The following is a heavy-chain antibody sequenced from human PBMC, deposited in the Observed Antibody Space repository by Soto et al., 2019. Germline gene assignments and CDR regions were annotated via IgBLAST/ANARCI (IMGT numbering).Heavy chain of an antibody. V-gene: IGHV3-21*01. J-gene: IGHJ4*02. CDR3: ARDRAGIAAAGTDY. CDR1: GFTFSSYS. D-gene: IGHD6-13*01. Sequence: PGGSLRLSCAASGFTFSSYSMNWVRQAPGKGLEWVSSISSSSSYIYYADSVKGRFTISRDNAKNSLYLQMNSLRAEDTAVYYCARDRAGIAAAGTDYWCQGTLVTVSS. CDR2: ISSSSSYI.